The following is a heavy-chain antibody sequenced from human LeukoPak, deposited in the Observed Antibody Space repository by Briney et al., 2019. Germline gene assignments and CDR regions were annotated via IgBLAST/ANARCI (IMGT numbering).Heavy chain of an antibody. Sequence: PGGSLRLSCAASGFTFSSYWMSWVRQAPGKGLEGVANIKQDGSEKYYVDSVKGRFTISRDNAKKSLYLQMNSLRADDTAVYYCAKGDMITFGGVIVVDAFDIWGQGTMVTVSS. D-gene: IGHD3-16*02. CDR2: IKQDGSEK. V-gene: IGHV3-7*05. J-gene: IGHJ3*02. CDR3: AKGDMITFGGVIVVDAFDI. CDR1: GFTFSSYW.